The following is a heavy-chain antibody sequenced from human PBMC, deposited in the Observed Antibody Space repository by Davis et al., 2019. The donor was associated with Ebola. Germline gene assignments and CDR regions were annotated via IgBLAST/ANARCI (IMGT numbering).Heavy chain of an antibody. V-gene: IGHV3-20*04. J-gene: IGHJ3*02. Sequence: GESLKISCAASGFTFDDYAMTWVRQAPGKGLEWVSGINWNGGSTGYADSVKGRFTISRDNAKNSLYLQMNSLRAEDTAVYYCARAGPSMIVVVIDAFDIWGQGTMVTVSS. CDR2: INWNGGST. CDR3: ARAGPSMIVVVIDAFDI. D-gene: IGHD3-22*01. CDR1: GFTFDDYA.